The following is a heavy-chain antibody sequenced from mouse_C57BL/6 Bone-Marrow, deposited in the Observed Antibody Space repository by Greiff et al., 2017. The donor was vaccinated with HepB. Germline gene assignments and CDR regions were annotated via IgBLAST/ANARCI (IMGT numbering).Heavy chain of an antibody. Sequence: VQLQQPGAELVMPGASVKLSCKASGYTFTSYWMHWVKQRPGQGLEWIGEIDPSDSYTNYNHKFKGKSTLTVDKSSSTAYMQLSSLTSEDSAVYYCAREGVPDFDYWDRGTTLTVTS. CDR1: GYTFTSYW. V-gene: IGHV1-69*01. CDR3: AREGVPDFDY. J-gene: IGHJ2*01. D-gene: IGHD2-14*01. CDR2: IDPSDSYT.